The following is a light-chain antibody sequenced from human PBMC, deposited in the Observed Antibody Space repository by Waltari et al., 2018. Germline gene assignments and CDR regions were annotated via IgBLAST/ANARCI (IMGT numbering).Light chain of an antibody. V-gene: IGKV1-39*01. CDR1: QSISTY. CDR3: QQSYSPLST. Sequence: PSSLSASVGDRVTITCRASQSISTYLNWYQQKPGKAPKLLISDTSSLQSGVPSRFSGRGSGTDFTLTISSLQAEDLATYYCQQSYSPLSTFGQGTKVEIK. CDR2: DTS. J-gene: IGKJ1*01.